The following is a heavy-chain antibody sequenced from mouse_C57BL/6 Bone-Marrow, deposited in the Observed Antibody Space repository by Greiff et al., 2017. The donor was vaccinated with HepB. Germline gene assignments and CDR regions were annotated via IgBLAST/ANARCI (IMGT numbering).Heavy chain of an antibody. V-gene: IGHV5-9-1*02. D-gene: IGHD1-1*01. CDR1: GFTFSSYA. Sequence: EVKLMESGEGLVKPGGSLKLSCAASGFTFSSYAMSWVRQTPEKRLEWVAYISSGGDYIYYADTVKGRFTISRDNARNTLYLQMSSLKSEDTAMYYCTRAGYYGSSFVWYFDVWGTGTPVTVSS. CDR3: TRAGYYGSSFVWYFDV. CDR2: ISSGGDYI. J-gene: IGHJ1*03.